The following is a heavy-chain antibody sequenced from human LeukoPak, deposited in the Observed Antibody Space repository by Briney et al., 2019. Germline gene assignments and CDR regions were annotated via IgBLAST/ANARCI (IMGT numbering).Heavy chain of an antibody. CDR3: ARHHGGYYPLDY. D-gene: IGHD4-23*01. CDR1: GYTFTGYY. Sequence: ASVKVSCKASGYTFTGYYMHWVRQAPGQGLEWMGWINPNSGGTNYAQKFQGRVTMTRDTSISTAYMELRSLRSDDTAVYYCARHHGGYYPLDYWGQGTLVTVSS. V-gene: IGHV1-2*02. CDR2: INPNSGGT. J-gene: IGHJ4*02.